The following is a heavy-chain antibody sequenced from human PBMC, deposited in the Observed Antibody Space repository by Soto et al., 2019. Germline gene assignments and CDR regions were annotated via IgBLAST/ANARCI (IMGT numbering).Heavy chain of an antibody. CDR2: ISGSGGNT. J-gene: IGHJ4*02. CDR3: AKIRDILTGYYTSYFDY. CDR1: GFTFSSYA. V-gene: IGHV3-23*01. Sequence: GGSLRLSCAASGFTFSSYAMSWVRQAPGKGLEWVSGISGSGGNTYYADSVKGRFTISRDNSKDNSKNTVYLQMNSLRAEDTAVYYCAKIRDILTGYYTSYFDYWGQGTLGTVSS. D-gene: IGHD3-9*01.